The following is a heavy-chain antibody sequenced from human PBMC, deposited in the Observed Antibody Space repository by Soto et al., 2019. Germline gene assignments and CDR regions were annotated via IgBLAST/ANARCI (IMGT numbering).Heavy chain of an antibody. J-gene: IGHJ6*04. V-gene: IGHV3-74*01. CDR1: GFTFSSYW. CDR3: RAEYSGYRRSYYYYGMDV. Sequence: GGSLRLSCAASGFTFSSYWMHWVRQAPGKGLAWVSRINSDGSSTSYADSVKGRFTISRDNAKNTLYLQMNSLRAEDTAVYYCRAEYSGYRRSYYYYGMDVWGKGTTGTVSS. D-gene: IGHD5-12*01. CDR2: INSDGSST.